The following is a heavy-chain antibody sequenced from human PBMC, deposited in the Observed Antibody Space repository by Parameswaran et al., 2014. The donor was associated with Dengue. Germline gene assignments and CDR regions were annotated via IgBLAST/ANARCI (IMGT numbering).Heavy chain of an antibody. V-gene: IGHV2-5*01. J-gene: IGHJ4*02. Sequence: WIRQPPGKALEWLALIYWNDDKRYSPSLKSRLTITKDTSKNQVVLTMTNMDPVDTATYYCAHRPPFVAGTGWHYFDYWGQGTLVTVSS. CDR3: AHRPPFVAGTGWHYFDY. D-gene: IGHD6-19*01. CDR2: IYWNDDK.